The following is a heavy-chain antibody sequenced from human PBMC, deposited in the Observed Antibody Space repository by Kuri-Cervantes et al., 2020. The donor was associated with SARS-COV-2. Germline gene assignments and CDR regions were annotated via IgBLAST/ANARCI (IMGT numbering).Heavy chain of an antibody. D-gene: IGHD3-22*01. CDR1: GFTSSSYG. CDR2: ISYDGSNK. V-gene: IGHV3-30*18. Sequence: GGSLRLSCAASGFTSSSYGMHWVRQAPGKGLEWVAVISYDGSNKYYADSVKGRFTISRDNSKNTLYLQMNSLRAEDTAVYYCANGYYDSSGYHTLDYWGQGTLVTVSS. CDR3: ANGYYDSSGYHTLDY. J-gene: IGHJ4*02.